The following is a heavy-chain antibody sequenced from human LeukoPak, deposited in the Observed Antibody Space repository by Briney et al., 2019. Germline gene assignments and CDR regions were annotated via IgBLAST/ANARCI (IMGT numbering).Heavy chain of an antibody. CDR2: IYYSGST. CDR1: GGSISSGDYY. Sequence: SQTLSLTCTVSGGSISSGDYYWSWIRQPPGKGLEWIGYIYYSGSTYYNPSLKSRVTISVDTSKNQFSLKLSSVTAADTAVYYCAKRGEFWSGYHNWFDPWGQGTLVTVSS. V-gene: IGHV4-30-4*08. J-gene: IGHJ5*02. D-gene: IGHD3-3*01. CDR3: AKRGEFWSGYHNWFDP.